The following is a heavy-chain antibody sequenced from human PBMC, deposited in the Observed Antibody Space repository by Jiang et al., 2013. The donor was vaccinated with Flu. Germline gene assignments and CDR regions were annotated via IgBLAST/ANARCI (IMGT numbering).Heavy chain of an antibody. Sequence: GSGLVKPSETLSLTCTVSGGSIRSSNYYWGWIRQPPGKGLEWIGSIYYSGSTYDNPSLKSRVTISVDTSKNQFSLKLNSVTAADTAVYYCARLLYDSRGYYYFDYWGQGTLVTVSS. D-gene: IGHD3-22*01. J-gene: IGHJ4*02. CDR2: IYYSGST. V-gene: IGHV4-39*01. CDR3: ARLLYDSRGYYYFDY. CDR1: GGSIRSSNYY.